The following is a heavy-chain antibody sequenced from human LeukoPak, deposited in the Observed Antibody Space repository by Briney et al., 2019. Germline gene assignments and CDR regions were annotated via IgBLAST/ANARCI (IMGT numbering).Heavy chain of an antibody. J-gene: IGHJ4*02. CDR1: GFTPDLHG. V-gene: IGHV3-20*04. CDR2: INWNGGST. Sequence: PGGSLRLSCAASGFTPDLHGMSWVRQAPGKGLEWVSGINWNGGSTGYADSVKGRFTISRDNAKNSLYLQMNSLRVEDTALYYCAREGGSGSYYAIDYWGQGTLVTVPS. D-gene: IGHD3-10*01. CDR3: AREGGSGSYYAIDY.